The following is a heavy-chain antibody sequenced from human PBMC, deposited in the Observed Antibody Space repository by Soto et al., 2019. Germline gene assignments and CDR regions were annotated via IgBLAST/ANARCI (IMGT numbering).Heavy chain of an antibody. CDR1: GFTFSSYA. Sequence: LRLSCAASGFTFSSYAMSWVRQAPGKGLEWVSAISGSGGSTYYADSVKGRFTISRDNSKNTLYLQMNSLRAEDTAVYYCAKDLVAAAGTRYYYGMDVWGQGTTVTVSS. J-gene: IGHJ6*02. CDR2: ISGSGGST. CDR3: AKDLVAAAGTRYYYGMDV. D-gene: IGHD6-13*01. V-gene: IGHV3-23*01.